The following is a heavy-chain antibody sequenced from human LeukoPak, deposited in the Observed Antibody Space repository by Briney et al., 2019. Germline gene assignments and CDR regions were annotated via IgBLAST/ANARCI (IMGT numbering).Heavy chain of an antibody. CDR3: TRDRHGDTPEYFQH. V-gene: IGHV3-49*04. J-gene: IGHJ1*01. CDR1: GFTFSSYG. CDR2: IRSKAYGGTT. D-gene: IGHD4-17*01. Sequence: PGGSLRLSCAASGFTFSSYGMHWVRQAPGKGLEWVGFIRSKAYGGTTEYAASVRGRFTISRDDSKSIAYLQMNSLKTEDTAVYYCTRDRHGDTPEYFQHWGQGTLVTVSS.